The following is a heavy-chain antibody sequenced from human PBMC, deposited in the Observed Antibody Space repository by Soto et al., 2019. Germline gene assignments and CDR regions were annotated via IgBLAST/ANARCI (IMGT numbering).Heavy chain of an antibody. V-gene: IGHV3-23*01. CDR2: IRGSGGST. Sequence: PGWSLRLSCAASGFTFSIYAMSLARQAPGKGLEWVSGIRGSGGSTNYADSVKGRFTISRDNSKNTLFLQMNSLRAEDTAVYYCAKDTGYDRSGSDYWGQGTMVTVS. CDR1: GFTFSIYA. CDR3: AKDTGYDRSGSDY. J-gene: IGHJ4*02. D-gene: IGHD3-22*01.